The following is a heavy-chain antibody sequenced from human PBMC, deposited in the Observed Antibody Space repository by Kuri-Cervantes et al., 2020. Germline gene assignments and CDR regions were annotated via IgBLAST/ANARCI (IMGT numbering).Heavy chain of an antibody. D-gene: IGHD3-10*01. CDR2: ISYSGST. V-gene: IGHV4-59*12. Sequence: SETLSLTCTVSGGSISSSYWSWIRQPPGKGLEWIGYISYSGSTNYNPSLKSRVTISVDTSKNQFSLKLSSVTAADTAVYYCARDVGFGELLNYYYGMDVWGQGTTVTVSS. CDR3: ARDVGFGELLNYYYGMDV. CDR1: GGSISSSY. J-gene: IGHJ6*02.